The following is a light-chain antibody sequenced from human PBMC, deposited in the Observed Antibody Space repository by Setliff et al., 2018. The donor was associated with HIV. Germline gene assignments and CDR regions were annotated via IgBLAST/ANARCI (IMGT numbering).Light chain of an antibody. CDR3: QSYDSSNHVV. Sequence: NFMLTQPHSVSESPGKTVTISCTRSSGSIASNYVQWYQQRPGSSPTTVIYEHNERPSGVPDRFSGPIDSSSNSASLTISGLKTEDEANFYCQSYDSSNHVVFGGGTKVTVL. CDR1: SGSIASNY. V-gene: IGLV6-57*01. CDR2: EHN. J-gene: IGLJ2*01.